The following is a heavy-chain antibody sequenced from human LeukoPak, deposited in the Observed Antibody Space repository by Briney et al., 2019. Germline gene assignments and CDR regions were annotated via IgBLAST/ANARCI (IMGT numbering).Heavy chain of an antibody. V-gene: IGHV3-30-3*01. D-gene: IGHD6-6*01. CDR2: ISYDGSNE. CDR1: GFTFSSYA. J-gene: IGHJ3*02. Sequence: PGGSLRLSCAASGFTFSSYAMHWVRQAPGKGLEWVAVISYDGSNEYYADSVKGRFTISRDNSKNTLYLQMNSLRAEDTAVYYCARASPLSLVADIWGQGTMVTVSS. CDR3: ARASPLSLVADI.